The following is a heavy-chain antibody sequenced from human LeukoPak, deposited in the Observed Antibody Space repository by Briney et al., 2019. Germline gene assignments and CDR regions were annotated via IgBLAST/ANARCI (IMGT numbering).Heavy chain of an antibody. Sequence: GGSLRLSYAASGFTFSSYWIPWVRQAPGKGRVRVSCISTDGSSTNSADSVKGRLTISRDNAKNTLYLQMNSLRAEDTAVYYCVREYSSSSGRAFDIWGQGTMVTVSP. D-gene: IGHD6-6*01. CDR3: VREYSSSSGRAFDI. CDR1: GFTFSSYW. J-gene: IGHJ3*02. CDR2: ISTDGSST. V-gene: IGHV3-74*01.